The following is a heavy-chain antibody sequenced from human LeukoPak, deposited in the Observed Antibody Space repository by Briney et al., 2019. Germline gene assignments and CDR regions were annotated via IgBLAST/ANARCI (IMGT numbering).Heavy chain of an antibody. J-gene: IGHJ4*02. CDR2: IIPILGIA. CDR3: ASGSGTGVDY. CDR1: GGTFSSYA. D-gene: IGHD3-10*01. Sequence: SVKVSCKASGGTFSSYAISWVRQAPGQGLEWMGRIIPILGIANYAQKFQGRVTITADKSTSTAYMELSSLRSEDTAVYYCASGSGTGVDYWGQGTLVTVSS. V-gene: IGHV1-69*04.